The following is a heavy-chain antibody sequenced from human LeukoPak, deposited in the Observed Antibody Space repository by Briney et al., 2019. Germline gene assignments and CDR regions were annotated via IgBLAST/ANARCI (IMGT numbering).Heavy chain of an antibody. CDR3: ARDGRSSYGKYYMDV. CDR1: GFTFDDYG. D-gene: IGHD5-18*01. CDR2: INWNGGST. Sequence: PGGSLRLSCAASGFTFDDYGMSWVRQAPGKGLEWVSGINWNGGSTGYADSVKGRFTISRDNAKNSLYLQMNSLRAEDTALYYCARDGRSSYGKYYMDVWGKGTTVTVSS. J-gene: IGHJ6*03. V-gene: IGHV3-20*04.